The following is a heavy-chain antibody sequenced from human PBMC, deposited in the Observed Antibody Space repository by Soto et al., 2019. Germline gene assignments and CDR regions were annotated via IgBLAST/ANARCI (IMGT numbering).Heavy chain of an antibody. CDR2: INHSGST. CDR1: GGSFSGYY. CDR3: ARDGVSDGGSYYERMDV. J-gene: IGHJ6*04. V-gene: IGHV4-34*01. D-gene: IGHD1-26*01. Sequence: PSETLSLTCAVYGGSFSGYYWSWIRQPPGKGLEWIGEINHSGSTNYNPSLKSRVTISVDTSRNQFSLKLSSVTAADTAVYYCARDGVSDGGSYYERMDVWGKGTRVTVPS.